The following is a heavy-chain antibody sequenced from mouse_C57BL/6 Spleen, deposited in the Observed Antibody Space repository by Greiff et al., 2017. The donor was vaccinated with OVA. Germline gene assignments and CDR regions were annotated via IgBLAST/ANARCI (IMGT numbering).Heavy chain of an antibody. CDR2: IWSDGST. CDR3: ARHNDYDEDAMDY. Sequence: VKLVESGPGLVAPSQSLSITCTVSGFSLTSYGVHWVRQPPGKGLEWLVVIWSDGSTTYNSALKSRLSISKDNSKSQVFLKMNSLQTDDTAMYYCARHNDYDEDAMDYWGQGTSVTVSS. J-gene: IGHJ4*01. V-gene: IGHV2-6-1*01. D-gene: IGHD2-4*01. CDR1: GFSLTSYG.